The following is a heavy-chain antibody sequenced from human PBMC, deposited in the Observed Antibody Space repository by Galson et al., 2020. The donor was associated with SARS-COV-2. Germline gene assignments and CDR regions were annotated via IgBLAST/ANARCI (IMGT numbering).Heavy chain of an antibody. CDR3: GKGISITMIVVVMDYYYGRDV. Sequence: GGSLRLSCAASGFTFSSYGMHWVRQAPGKGLEWVAVISYDGSNKYYADSVKGRFTISRDNSKNTLYLQMNSLRAEDTAVYYCGKGISITMIVVVMDYYYGRDVGGQGTTVTVSS. J-gene: IGHJ6*02. CDR1: GFTFSSYG. CDR2: ISYDGSNK. D-gene: IGHD3-22*01. V-gene: IGHV3-30*18.